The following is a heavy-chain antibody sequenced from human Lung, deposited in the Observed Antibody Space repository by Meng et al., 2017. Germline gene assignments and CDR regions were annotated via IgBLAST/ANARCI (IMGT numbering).Heavy chain of an antibody. Sequence: QVQLVRSGAEVKKPGASVKVSCKASGYTFTSYPIYWVRQAPGQRPEWMGWINTGNGAAKYSQKFQGRVTMTRDTSASTAYMELSSLTSEDTATYYCASHPRELPSWGQGTLVTVSS. CDR1: GYTFTSYP. V-gene: IGHV1-3*04. CDR2: INTGNGAA. J-gene: IGHJ4*02. CDR3: ASHPRELPS. D-gene: IGHD1-26*01.